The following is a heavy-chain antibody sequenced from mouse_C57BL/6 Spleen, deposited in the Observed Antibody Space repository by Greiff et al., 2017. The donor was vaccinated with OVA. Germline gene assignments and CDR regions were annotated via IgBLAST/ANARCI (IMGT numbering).Heavy chain of an antibody. Sequence: VQLQQSGPELVKPGASVKLSCKASGYTFTSYDINWVKQRPGQGLEWIGWIYPRDGSTKYNEKFKGKATLTVDTSSSTAYMELHSLTSEDSAVYFCARSGPITTVAFDYWGQGTTLTVSS. CDR3: ARSGPITTVAFDY. J-gene: IGHJ2*01. V-gene: IGHV1-85*01. CDR2: IYPRDGST. CDR1: GYTFTSYD. D-gene: IGHD1-1*01.